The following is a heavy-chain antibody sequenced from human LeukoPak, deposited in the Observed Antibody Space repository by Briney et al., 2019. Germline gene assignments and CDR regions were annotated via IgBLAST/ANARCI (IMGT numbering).Heavy chain of an antibody. Sequence: SETLSLTCTVSGGSISSYYWSWIRQPPGKGLEWIGYIYYSGSTNYNPSLKSRVTISVDTSKNQFSLKLSTVAAADTAVYYCARDCSGGSCYFDYWGQGTLVTVSS. CDR2: IYYSGST. V-gene: IGHV4-59*01. J-gene: IGHJ4*02. CDR1: GGSISSYY. D-gene: IGHD2-15*01. CDR3: ARDCSGGSCYFDY.